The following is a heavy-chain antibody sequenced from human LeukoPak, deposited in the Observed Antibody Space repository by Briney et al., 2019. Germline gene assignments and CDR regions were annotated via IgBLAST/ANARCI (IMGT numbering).Heavy chain of an antibody. CDR3: ARGGRYCSSTSCPYSTFDP. CDR1: GGTFSSYA. J-gene: IGHJ5*02. CDR2: IIPIFGTA. V-gene: IGHV1-69*06. D-gene: IGHD2-2*01. Sequence: GASVKVSCKASGGTFSSYAIRWVRQAPGQGLEWMGRIIPIFGTANYAQKFQGRVTITADKSTSTAYMELSSLRSEDTAVYYCARGGRYCSSTSCPYSTFDPWGQGTLVTVSS.